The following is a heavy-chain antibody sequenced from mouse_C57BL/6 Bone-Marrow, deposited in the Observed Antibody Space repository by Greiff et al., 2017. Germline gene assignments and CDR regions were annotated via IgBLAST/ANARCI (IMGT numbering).Heavy chain of an antibody. CDR3: ARAWRWLAWYFDV. CDR2: ISDGGSYT. V-gene: IGHV5-4*03. CDR1: GFTFSSYA. D-gene: IGHD2-3*01. Sequence: EVKVVESGGGLVKPGGSLKLSCAASGFTFSSYAMSWVRQTPEKRLEWVATISDGGSYTYYPDNVKGRFTISRDNAKNNLYLQMSQLKSEDTAMYYCARAWRWLAWYFDVWGTGTTVTVSS. J-gene: IGHJ1*03.